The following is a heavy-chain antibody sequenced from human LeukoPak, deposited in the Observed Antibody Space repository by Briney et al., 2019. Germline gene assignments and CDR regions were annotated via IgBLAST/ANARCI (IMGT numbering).Heavy chain of an antibody. CDR2: ISWNSGSI. J-gene: IGHJ4*02. Sequence: GGSLRLSCAASGFTFDDYAMHWVRQAPGKGLEWVSGISWNSGSIGYADSVKGRFTISRDNAKNSLYLQMNSLRAEDTAVYYCAKSSHYYGSGSYYWGQGTLVTVSS. CDR1: GFTFDDYA. V-gene: IGHV3-9*01. D-gene: IGHD3-10*01. CDR3: AKSSHYYGSGSYY.